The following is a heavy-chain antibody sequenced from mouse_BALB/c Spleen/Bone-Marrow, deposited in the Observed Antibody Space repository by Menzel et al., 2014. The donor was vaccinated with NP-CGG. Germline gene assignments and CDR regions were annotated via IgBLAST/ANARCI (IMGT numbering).Heavy chain of an antibody. CDR1: GFNIKDYY. CDR3: SARYYYAMDY. CDR2: IDPENGDT. V-gene: IGHV14-4*02. J-gene: IGHJ4*01. Sequence: EVQLQQSGAELVRSGASVKLSCTASGFNIKDYYMHWVKRRPEQGLEWIGWIDPENGDTEYAPRFQGRATMTADTSSNTAYLQLSSLTSEDTAVYYCSARYYYAMDYWGQGTSVAVSS.